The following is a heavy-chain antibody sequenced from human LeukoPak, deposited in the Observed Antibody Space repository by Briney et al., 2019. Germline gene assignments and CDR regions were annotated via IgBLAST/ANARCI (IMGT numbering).Heavy chain of an antibody. J-gene: IGHJ6*03. CDR3: AKEGPSSWSGYYSPIRGEYYYYMDV. CDR1: GFTFSSYG. CDR2: IRYDGSNK. D-gene: IGHD3-3*01. V-gene: IGHV3-30*02. Sequence: TGGSLRLSCAASGFTFSSYGMHWVRQAPGKGLEWVAFIRYDGSNKYYADSVKGRFTISRDNSKNTLYLQMNSLRAEDTAVYYCAKEGPSSWSGYYSPIRGEYYYYMDVWGKGTTVTVSS.